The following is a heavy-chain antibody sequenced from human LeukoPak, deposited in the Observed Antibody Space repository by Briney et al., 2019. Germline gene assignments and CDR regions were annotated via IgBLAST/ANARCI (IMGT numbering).Heavy chain of an antibody. CDR1: GFTFSSYS. CDR2: ISSSSSYI. J-gene: IGHJ4*02. D-gene: IGHD2-21*01. V-gene: IGHV3-21*01. CDR3: ARMAVIALNLFDY. Sequence: GGSLRLSCAASGFTFSSYSMNWVRQAPGKGLEWVSSISSSSSYIYYADSVKGRFTISRDNAKNSLYLQMNSLGAEDTAVYYCARMAVIALNLFDYWGQGTLVTVSS.